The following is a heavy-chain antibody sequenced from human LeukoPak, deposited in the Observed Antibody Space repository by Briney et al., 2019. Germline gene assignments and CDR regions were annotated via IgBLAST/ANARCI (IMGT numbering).Heavy chain of an antibody. V-gene: IGHV4-59*08. Sequence: MPSETLSLTCTVSGGSISSYYWSWIRQPPGKGLGWIGYIYYSGSTNYNPSLKSRVTISVDTSKNQFSLKLSSVTAADTAVYYCARLHRRSWFDPWGQGTLVTVSS. CDR2: IYYSGST. CDR3: ARLHRRSWFDP. CDR1: GGSISSYY. J-gene: IGHJ5*02. D-gene: IGHD1-14*01.